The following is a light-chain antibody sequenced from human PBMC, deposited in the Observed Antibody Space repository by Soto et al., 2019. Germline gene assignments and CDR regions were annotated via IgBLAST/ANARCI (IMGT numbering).Light chain of an antibody. CDR3: QQYSDWPRT. CDR1: QSVSNN. J-gene: IGKJ1*01. V-gene: IGKV3-15*01. Sequence: EIVLTQSPATLSVSPGERASLSCRASQSVSNNLAWYQLKPGQAPRLLIYGASTRATDIPARFSGSGSGTEFTFTISSLQSEDFAVYSCQQYSDWPRTFGQGTKVEIK. CDR2: GAS.